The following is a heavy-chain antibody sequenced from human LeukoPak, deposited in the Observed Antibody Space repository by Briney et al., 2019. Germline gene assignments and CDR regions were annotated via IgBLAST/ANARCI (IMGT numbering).Heavy chain of an antibody. D-gene: IGHD3-10*01. CDR3: ARVFDSGSQAYFYYMDV. Sequence: SETLSLTCNVYGGSIRGYYWSWIRQPPGKGLEWIGYIYSSGSTNYNPSLKSRVTMSVDTSKNQFSLKVSSVTAADTAVYYCARVFDSGSQAYFYYMDVWGKGTTVTIFS. J-gene: IGHJ6*03. CDR2: IYSSGST. CDR1: GGSIRGYY. V-gene: IGHV4-59*01.